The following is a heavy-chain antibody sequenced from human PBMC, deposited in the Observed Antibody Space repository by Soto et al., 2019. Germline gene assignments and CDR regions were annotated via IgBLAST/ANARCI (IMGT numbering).Heavy chain of an antibody. CDR1: GFTFSDYY. J-gene: IGHJ4*02. V-gene: IGHV3-11*01. Sequence: GGSLRLSCATSGFTFSDYYMSWIRQAPGKGLEWVSYIGTRGNTKYYADSVRGRFTISRDNAKNSLYLQMSSLRAGDTAVYYCARDGTEYYGEYYDYWGQGIPVTVSS. D-gene: IGHD4-17*01. CDR3: ARDGTEYYGEYYDY. CDR2: IGTRGNTK.